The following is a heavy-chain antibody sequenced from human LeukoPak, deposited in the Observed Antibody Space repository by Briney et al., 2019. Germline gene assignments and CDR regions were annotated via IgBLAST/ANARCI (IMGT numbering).Heavy chain of an antibody. CDR2: MNPNSGNT. CDR3: AKSSSGYYHGSYNWFDP. V-gene: IGHV1-8*03. Sequence: ASVKGSCKASGYTFTSYDINWVRQATGQGLEWMGWMNPNSGNTGYAQKFQGRVTITRNTSISTAYMELSSLRSEDTAVYYCAKSSSGYYHGSYNWFDPWGQGTLVTVSS. D-gene: IGHD3-22*01. CDR1: GYTFTSYD. J-gene: IGHJ5*02.